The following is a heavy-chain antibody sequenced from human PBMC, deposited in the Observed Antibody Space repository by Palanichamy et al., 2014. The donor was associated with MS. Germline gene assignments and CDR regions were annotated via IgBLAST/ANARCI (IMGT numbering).Heavy chain of an antibody. Sequence: QVNLVQSGAEMKKPGASVRVSCKASGYTFVKYSMHWVRQAPGQGLEWMAWISAGNGDKRCSQKFQDRVTILTDTSASTAYMELGSLTSEDTAVYYCARGFYDTGGPEPYLQHWDQGTLVSVS. CDR2: ISAGNGDK. D-gene: IGHD3-22*01. V-gene: IGHV1-3*01. CDR1: GYTFVKYS. J-gene: IGHJ1*01. CDR3: ARGFYDTGGPEPYLQH.